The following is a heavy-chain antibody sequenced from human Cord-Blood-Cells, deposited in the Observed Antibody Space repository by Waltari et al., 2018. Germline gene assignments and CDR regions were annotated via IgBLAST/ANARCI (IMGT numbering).Heavy chain of an antibody. CDR3: AKGDSWGLGGYWYFDL. D-gene: IGHD3-16*01. CDR1: GFTFDDYA. V-gene: IGHV3-9*01. CDR2: ISWNSGSI. J-gene: IGHJ2*01. Sequence: EVQLVESGGGLVQPGRSLRLSCAASGFTFDDYAMHWVRQAPGKGLEWVSGISWNSGSIGYADSVKGRFTISRDNAKNSLYLQMNSLRAEDTALYYCAKGDSWGLGGYWYFDLWGRGTLVTVSS.